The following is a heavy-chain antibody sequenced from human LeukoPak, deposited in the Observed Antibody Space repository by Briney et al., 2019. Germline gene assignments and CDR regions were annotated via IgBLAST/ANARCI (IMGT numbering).Heavy chain of an antibody. D-gene: IGHD3-22*01. CDR1: GYTFTSYD. CDR3: ARADYYDSSGYYYRLFDY. V-gene: IGHV1-8*01. CDR2: MDPNSGNT. Sequence: ASVKVSCKASGYTFTSYDINWVRQATGQGLEWMGWMDPNSGNTDYAQKFQGRVTMTRNTSISTAYMELSSLRSEDTAVYYCARADYYDSSGYYYRLFDYWGQGTLVTVSS. J-gene: IGHJ4*02.